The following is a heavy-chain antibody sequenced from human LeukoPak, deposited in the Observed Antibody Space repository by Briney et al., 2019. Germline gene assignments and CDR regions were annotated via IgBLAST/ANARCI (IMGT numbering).Heavy chain of an antibody. V-gene: IGHV4-59*01. CDR1: GGSISSYY. J-gene: IGHJ4*02. Sequence: PSETLSLTCTVSGGSISSYYWSWIRQPPGKGLEWIGYIYYSGRTNYNPSLKSRVTISVDTSKNQFSLKLSSVTAADTAVYYCARDDYGDYGGFDYWGQGTLVTVSS. CDR3: ARDDYGDYGGFDY. CDR2: IYYSGRT. D-gene: IGHD4-17*01.